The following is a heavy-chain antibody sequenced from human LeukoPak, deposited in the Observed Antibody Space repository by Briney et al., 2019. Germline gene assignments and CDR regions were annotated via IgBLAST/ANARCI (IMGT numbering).Heavy chain of an antibody. J-gene: IGHJ6*02. CDR1: GFTFTDYR. V-gene: IGHV3-74*03. CDR3: TRHYGTWFYGMDV. Sequence: PGGTLRLSCAASGFTFTDYRLYWVCQPPGKGQVWVSRSNSDESSTTYADSVEGRFTISRVNATKTLYLQMNSLRAEATAIYYCTRHYGTWFYGMDVWGQGTTVTVSS. D-gene: IGHD3-10*01. CDR2: SNSDESST.